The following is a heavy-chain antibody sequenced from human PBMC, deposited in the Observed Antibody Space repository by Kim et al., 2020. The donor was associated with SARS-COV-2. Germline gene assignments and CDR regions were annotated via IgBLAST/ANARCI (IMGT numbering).Heavy chain of an antibody. CDR3: AKGGSYCSTGSCYGPNWFDP. J-gene: IGHJ5*02. CDR2: ISGPGDST. V-gene: IGHV3-23*01. D-gene: IGHD2-2*01. Sequence: GGSLRLSCAASGFSFSSYAMNWVRQAPGNGLEWVSSISGPGDSTYYTDSVRGRFTISRDNSKDTVFMEINSLRAEDTAIYYCAKGGSYCSTGSCYGPNWFDPWGQGILVTVSS. CDR1: GFSFSSYA.